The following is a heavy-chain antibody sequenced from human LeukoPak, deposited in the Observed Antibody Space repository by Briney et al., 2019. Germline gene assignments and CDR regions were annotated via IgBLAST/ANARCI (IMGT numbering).Heavy chain of an antibody. D-gene: IGHD5-18*01. CDR1: GFTFSSYA. CDR3: AGDTRGYSYGAADY. J-gene: IGHJ4*02. V-gene: IGHV3-23*01. CDR2: ISGSGGST. Sequence: GGSLRLSCAASGFTFSSYAMSWVRQAPGKGREWVSAISGSGGSTYYADSVKGRFTISRDNSKNTLYLQMNSLRAEDTAVYYCAGDTRGYSYGAADYWGQGTLVTVSS.